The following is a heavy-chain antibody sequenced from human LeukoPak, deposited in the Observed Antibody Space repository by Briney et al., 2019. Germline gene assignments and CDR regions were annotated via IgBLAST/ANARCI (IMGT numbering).Heavy chain of an antibody. J-gene: IGHJ4*02. D-gene: IGHD7-27*01. V-gene: IGHV4-61*05. CDR1: GVSITSRRNY. CDR2: IYYTGST. CDR3: AREQGRSFEY. Sequence: PPETLSLTCTVSGVSITSRRNYWAWVRQPPGKGLEWIGYIYYTGSTNYNPSLKSRVTISLDTSKNQFSLKLSSLTAADTAIYYCAREQGRSFEYWGQGMLVTVSS.